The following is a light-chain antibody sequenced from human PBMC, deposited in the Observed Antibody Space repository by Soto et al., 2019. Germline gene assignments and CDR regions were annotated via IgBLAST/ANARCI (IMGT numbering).Light chain of an antibody. Sequence: DIVMTQSPDSLAVSLGERGTINCKSSQSILYSANNKNYLAWYQQKPGQPPSLLIYWASTREFGVPDRFSGSGSGTDFTLTISSLQAEDVAVYYCQRYFRSPLTFGGGTKVEIK. CDR1: QSILYSANNKNY. J-gene: IGKJ4*01. CDR2: WAS. V-gene: IGKV4-1*01. CDR3: QRYFRSPLT.